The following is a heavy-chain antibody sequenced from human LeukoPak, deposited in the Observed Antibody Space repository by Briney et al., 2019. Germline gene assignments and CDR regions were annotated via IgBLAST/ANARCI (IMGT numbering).Heavy chain of an antibody. CDR2: IYYSGST. CDR3: ASAKEASYSSGWYDY. CDR1: GGSISSYY. D-gene: IGHD6-19*01. Sequence: SQTLSLTCTVSGGSISSYYWSWIRQPPGKGLEWIGYIYYSGSTNYNPSLKSRVTISVDTSKNQFSLKLISVTAADTAVYYCASAKEASYSSGWYDYWGQGTLVTVSS. J-gene: IGHJ4*02. V-gene: IGHV4-59*01.